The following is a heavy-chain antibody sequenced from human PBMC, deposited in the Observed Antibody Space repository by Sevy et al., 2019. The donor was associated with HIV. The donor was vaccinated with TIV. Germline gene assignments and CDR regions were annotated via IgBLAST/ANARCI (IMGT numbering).Heavy chain of an antibody. D-gene: IGHD2-8*01. CDR1: GFSLTTSD. CDR2: VRNDGSNK. J-gene: IGHJ6*02. V-gene: IGHV3-30*02. CDR3: ARGRKTTEEWLEELDYYYGLDV. Sequence: GGSLRLSCAASGFSLTTSDMHWVRQAPGKGLEWVAYVRNDGSNKYYANSVRERFTISRDSPKNTLYLQMNSLRDEDTAIYYCARGRKTTEEWLEELDYYYGLDVWGQGTTVTVS.